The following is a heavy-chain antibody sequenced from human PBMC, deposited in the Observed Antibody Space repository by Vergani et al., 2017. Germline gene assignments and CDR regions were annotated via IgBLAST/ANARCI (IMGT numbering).Heavy chain of an antibody. J-gene: IGHJ4*02. V-gene: IGHV4-34*01. CDR3: AKSGYSSSWYRPKTNGNFDY. D-gene: IGHD6-13*01. Sequence: QVQLQQWGAGLLKPSETLSLTCAVYGGSFSGYYWSWIRQPPGKGLEWIGEINHSGSTNYNPSLKSRVTISVDTSKNQFSLKLSSVTAADTAVYYCAKSGYSSSWYRPKTNGNFDYWGQGTLVTVSS. CDR2: INHSGST. CDR1: GGSFSGYY.